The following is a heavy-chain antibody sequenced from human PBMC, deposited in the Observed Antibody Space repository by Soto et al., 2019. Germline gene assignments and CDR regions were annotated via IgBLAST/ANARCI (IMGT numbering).Heavy chain of an antibody. Sequence: QVQLQESGPGLVKPSETLSLTCTVSGGSISSYYWSWIRQSPGKGLEWVAYISHTGTTDYNPSLKSRLTISLDTSKNQFSLKLTSVTAADTAVYYWARGPPWMDAFDIWGQGTKVTVSP. J-gene: IGHJ3*02. CDR2: ISHTGTT. V-gene: IGHV4-59*01. CDR1: GGSISSYY. D-gene: IGHD5-12*01. CDR3: ARGPPWMDAFDI.